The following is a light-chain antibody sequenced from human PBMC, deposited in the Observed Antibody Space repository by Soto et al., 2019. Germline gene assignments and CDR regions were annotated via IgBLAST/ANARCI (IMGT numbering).Light chain of an antibody. J-gene: IGKJ1*01. CDR3: QQYNSYSQT. CDR1: QTISSW. V-gene: IGKV1-5*03. CDR2: KAS. Sequence: DIQMTQAPCTLSGSVARRATIHCKASQTISSWLAWYQQKPGKAPKLLIYKASTLKSGVPSRFSGSGSGTEFTLTISSLQPDAFATYYCQQYNSYSQTFGQGTKVDI.